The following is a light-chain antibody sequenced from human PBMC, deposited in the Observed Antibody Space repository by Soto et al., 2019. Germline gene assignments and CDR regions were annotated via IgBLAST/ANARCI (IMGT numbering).Light chain of an antibody. Sequence: QSALTQPASVPGSPGQSITISCTGTSSDVGGYAYVSWYQQYPGKAPKLVISEVTNRPSGISHRFSGSRSGNTASLTISGLQADDEADYYCSSYTSSTTPVFGGGTKVTVL. CDR1: SSDVGGYAY. CDR3: SSYTSSTTPV. J-gene: IGLJ2*01. CDR2: EVT. V-gene: IGLV2-14*01.